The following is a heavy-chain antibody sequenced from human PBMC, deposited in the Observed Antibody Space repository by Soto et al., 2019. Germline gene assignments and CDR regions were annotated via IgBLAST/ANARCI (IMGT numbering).Heavy chain of an antibody. CDR3: AKVYYNFWSGYDY. V-gene: IGHV3-23*01. D-gene: IGHD3-3*01. Sequence: EVQLLESGGGLVQPGGSLRLSCAASGFTFNTYAMSWVRQAPGKGLEWVSAISGSGGSTYYADSVKGRFTISRDNSKNTLYLQVNSLRAEDTGVYYCAKVYYNFWSGYDYWGQGALVTVSS. CDR2: ISGSGGST. CDR1: GFTFNTYA. J-gene: IGHJ4*02.